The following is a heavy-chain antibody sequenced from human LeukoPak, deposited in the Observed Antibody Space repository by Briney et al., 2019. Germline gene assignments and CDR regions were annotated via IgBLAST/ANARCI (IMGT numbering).Heavy chain of an antibody. Sequence: SVKVSCKASGGTFSSYAISWVRQATGQGLEWMGGIIPIFGTANYAQKFQGRVTITADESTSTAYMELSSLRSEDTAVYYCATDSGYDFTTNYYYYGMDVWGQGTTVTVSS. V-gene: IGHV1-69*13. D-gene: IGHD5-12*01. CDR3: ATDSGYDFTTNYYYYGMDV. CDR1: GGTFSSYA. CDR2: IIPIFGTA. J-gene: IGHJ6*02.